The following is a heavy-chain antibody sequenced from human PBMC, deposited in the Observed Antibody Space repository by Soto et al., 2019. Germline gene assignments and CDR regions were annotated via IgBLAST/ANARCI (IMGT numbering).Heavy chain of an antibody. V-gene: IGHV4-34*01. Sequence: SETLSLTCAVYGGSFSGKYWSWIRQPPGKGLEWIGEINHSGSTNYNPSLKSRVTISVDTSKNQFSLKLSSVTAADTAVYYCARGPKGSYYYGSGSYYKNYYYYYGMDVWGQGTTVTVSS. CDR1: GGSFSGKY. D-gene: IGHD3-10*01. CDR3: ARGPKGSYYYGSGSYYKNYYYYYGMDV. CDR2: INHSGST. J-gene: IGHJ6*02.